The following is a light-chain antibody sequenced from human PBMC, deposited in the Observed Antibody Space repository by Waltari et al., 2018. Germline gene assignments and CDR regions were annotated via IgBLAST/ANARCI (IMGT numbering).Light chain of an antibody. CDR2: GAS. V-gene: IGKV3-20*01. Sequence: ETVLTQSPGTVALSPGEGATLSCTASQTVSSDYVAWYQQKPGQVPRLLIYGASSRAPGMPDRFSGSGTGTHFTLTIRRLEPEDSAVYYCQQYGTSAKFGQGTRVEIK. CDR3: QQYGTSAK. J-gene: IGKJ1*01. CDR1: QTVSSDY.